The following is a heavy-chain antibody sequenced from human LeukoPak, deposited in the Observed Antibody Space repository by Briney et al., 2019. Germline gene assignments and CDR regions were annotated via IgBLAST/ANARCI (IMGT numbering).Heavy chain of an antibody. J-gene: IGHJ4*02. Sequence: SETLSLTCTVSGGSTSSYYWSWIRQPARKGLEWIGRFHISETVNYNPSLKSRVTMSIDTSKNQFSLKLRSVTAADTAVYCASGSSGYPDSWGQGTLVTVSP. CDR2: FHISETV. CDR3: ASGSSGYPDS. CDR1: GGSTSSYY. D-gene: IGHD3-22*01. V-gene: IGHV4-4*07.